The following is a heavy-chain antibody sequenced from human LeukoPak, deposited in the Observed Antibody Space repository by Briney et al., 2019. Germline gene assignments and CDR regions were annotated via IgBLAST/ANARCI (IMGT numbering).Heavy chain of an antibody. CDR1: GFTFSNYV. D-gene: IGHD6-13*01. J-gene: IGHJ4*02. V-gene: IGHV3-23*01. Sequence: GGTLRLSCAASGFTFSNYVMSWVRQAPGKGLEWVSGIIGSGGTTYYADSVKGRFTISRDNSKNTPYLQLNSLRAEDTAVYYCAKKGIAAADSFDYWGQGTVVTVSS. CDR2: IIGSGGTT. CDR3: AKKGIAAADSFDY.